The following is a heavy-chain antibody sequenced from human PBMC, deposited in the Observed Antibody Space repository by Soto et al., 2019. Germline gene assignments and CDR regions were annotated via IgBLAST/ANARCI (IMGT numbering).Heavy chain of an antibody. CDR3: ARAAGDYGDYGHWFDP. CDR1: GGSISSYC. D-gene: IGHD4-17*01. J-gene: IGHJ5*02. V-gene: IGHV4-59*01. CDR2: IYYSGST. Sequence: SETLSLTCTVSGGSISSYCWSWIRQPPGKGLEWIGYIYYSGSTDYNPSLKSRVTISVDTSKNQFSLKLSSVTAADTAVYYCARAAGDYGDYGHWFDPWGQGTLVTVSS.